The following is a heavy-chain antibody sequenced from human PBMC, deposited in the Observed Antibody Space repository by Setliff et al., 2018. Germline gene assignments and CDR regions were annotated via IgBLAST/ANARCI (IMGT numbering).Heavy chain of an antibody. Sequence: TSETLSLTCTVSGGSISSGSYYWSWIRQPAGKGLEWIGRVSTSGSTNYNPSLKSRVTMSIDTSKNQFSMKLNSVPAADTAVYYCARDAAFGGSSWYYYGMDVWGQGTKVTVSS. D-gene: IGHD6-13*01. CDR2: VSTSGST. V-gene: IGHV4-61*02. CDR3: ARDAAFGGSSWYYYGMDV. CDR1: GGSISSGSYY. J-gene: IGHJ6*02.